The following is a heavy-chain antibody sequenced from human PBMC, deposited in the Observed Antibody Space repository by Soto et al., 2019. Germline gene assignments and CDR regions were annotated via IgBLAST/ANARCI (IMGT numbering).Heavy chain of an antibody. CDR2: ISPLFSTT. J-gene: IGHJ4*02. D-gene: IGHD6-13*01. CDR3: AASSSGAAAGYFKF. V-gene: IGHV1-69*01. Sequence: QVQLVQSGAEVKEPGSSVKVSCKATGDLFNNYAFNWVRQAPGQVLEWMGRISPLFSTTNYAQKFRGRVTIGADELTTIVYLEVSNLESEDTAMYYCAASSSGAAAGYFKFWGQGTLVTVSP. CDR1: GDLFNNYA.